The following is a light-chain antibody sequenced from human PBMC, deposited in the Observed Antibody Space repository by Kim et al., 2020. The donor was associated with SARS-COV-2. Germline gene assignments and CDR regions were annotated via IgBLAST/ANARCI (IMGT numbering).Light chain of an antibody. Sequence: GQKLTLSCSGNTSNIGKNYVYWDQQLPGTAPKLLIYDNNKRPSGIPDRFSGSKSGTSATLGITGLQTGDEADYSCGTWDSRLNAVVFGGGTQLTVL. J-gene: IGLJ2*01. CDR3: GTWDSRLNAVV. V-gene: IGLV1-51*01. CDR2: DNN. CDR1: TSNIGKNY.